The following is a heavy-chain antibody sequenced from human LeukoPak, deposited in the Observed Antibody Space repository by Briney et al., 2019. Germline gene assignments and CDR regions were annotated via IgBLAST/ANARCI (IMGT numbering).Heavy chain of an antibody. V-gene: IGHV4-34*01. CDR2: INHSGST. J-gene: IGHJ4*02. Sequence: PSETLSLTCAVCGGSFSGYYWSWIRQPPGKGLEWIGEINHSGSTNYNPSLKSRVTISVDTSKNQFSLKLSSVTAADTAVYYCARGRLYSAAGRFDYWGQGTLVTVSS. CDR1: GGSFSGYY. CDR3: ARGRLYSAAGRFDY. D-gene: IGHD6-13*01.